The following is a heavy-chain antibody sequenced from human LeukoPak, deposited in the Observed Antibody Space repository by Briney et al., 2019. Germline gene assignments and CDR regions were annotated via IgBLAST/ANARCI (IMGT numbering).Heavy chain of an antibody. V-gene: IGHV4-4*07. CDR2: IYTSGST. D-gene: IGHD2-15*01. Sequence: SETLSLTCTVSGGSISSYYWSWIRQPAGKGLEWIGRIYTSGSTNYNPSLKSRVTMSVDTSKNQFSLKLGSVTAADTAVYYCASLRYCSGGSCYAHDYWGQGTLVTVSS. CDR3: ASLRYCSGGSCYAHDY. J-gene: IGHJ4*02. CDR1: GGSISSYY.